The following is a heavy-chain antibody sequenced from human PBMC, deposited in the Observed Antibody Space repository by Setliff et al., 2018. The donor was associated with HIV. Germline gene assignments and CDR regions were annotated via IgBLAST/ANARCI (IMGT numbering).Heavy chain of an antibody. V-gene: IGHV4-61*08. Sequence: KTSETLSLTCTVSGASVSSGGFYWSWIRQPPGKGLEWIGYIYYAGSTNYNPSLKSRVTVSVDTSKNQFSLKLSSVTAADTAVYYCARGITMIVVANYGMDVWGQGTTVTVSS. CDR1: GASVSSGGFY. D-gene: IGHD3-22*01. CDR2: IYYAGST. J-gene: IGHJ6*02. CDR3: ARGITMIVVANYGMDV.